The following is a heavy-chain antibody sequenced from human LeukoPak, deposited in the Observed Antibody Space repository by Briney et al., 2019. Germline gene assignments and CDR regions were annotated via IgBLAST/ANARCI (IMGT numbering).Heavy chain of an antibody. V-gene: IGHV3-66*01. CDR1: GFTFSNAW. Sequence: GGSLRLSCAASGFTFSNAWMSWVRQAPGKGLEWVSVIYSGGSTYYADSVKGRFTISRDNSKNTLYLQMNSLRAEDTAVYYCASSLSRSRMDVWGQGTTVTVSS. D-gene: IGHD2/OR15-2a*01. J-gene: IGHJ6*02. CDR2: IYSGGST. CDR3: ASSLSRSRMDV.